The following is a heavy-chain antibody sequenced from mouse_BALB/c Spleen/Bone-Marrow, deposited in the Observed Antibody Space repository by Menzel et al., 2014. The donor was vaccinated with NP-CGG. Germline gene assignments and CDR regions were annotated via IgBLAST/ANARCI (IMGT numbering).Heavy chain of an antibody. CDR3: ARDMGGLLFDY. V-gene: IGHV7-3*02. CDR2: IRNKANGYTT. CDR1: GFTFTDYY. Sequence: EVKLVESGGGLVQPGGSLRLSCAPSGFTFTDYYMNWVRQPPGKALEWLGFIRNKANGYTTEYSASVKGRFTISRDTSQSILYLQMNTLRAEDSATYYCARDMGGLLFDYWGQGTTLTVSS. J-gene: IGHJ2*01.